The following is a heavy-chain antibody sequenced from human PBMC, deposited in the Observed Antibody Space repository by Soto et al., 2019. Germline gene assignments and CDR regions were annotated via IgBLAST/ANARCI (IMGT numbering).Heavy chain of an antibody. V-gene: IGHV4-39*01. J-gene: IGHJ4*02. CDR2: IYFSGNT. D-gene: IGHD3-10*01. CDR3: VRLAIRYYFDS. Sequence: RQPPGKGLEWIGSIYFSGNTYYNPSLKSRVTISGDTSKNQFSLELTSATAADTAMYYCVRLAIRYYFDSWGQGTLVTVS.